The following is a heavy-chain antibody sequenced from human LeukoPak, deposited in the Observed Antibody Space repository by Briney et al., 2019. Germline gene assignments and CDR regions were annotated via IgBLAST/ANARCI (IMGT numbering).Heavy chain of an antibody. D-gene: IGHD6-13*01. CDR3: AIFGGSNSSSWYRWYYYYGMDV. CDR1: GVTFRIYS. V-gene: IGHV3-48*04. CDR2: ICSSRSVI. J-gene: IGHJ6*02. Sequence: GGSLRLSCAASGVTFRIYSMSCVREAPGEGLGWGSYICSSRSVIYYADSVKGRFTISRDNAKNSLYLQMNSLRAEDTAVYCCAIFGGSNSSSWYRWYYYYGMDVWGQGTTVTVSS.